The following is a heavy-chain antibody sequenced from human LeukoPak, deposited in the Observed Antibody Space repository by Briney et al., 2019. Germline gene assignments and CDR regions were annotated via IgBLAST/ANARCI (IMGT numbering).Heavy chain of an antibody. CDR3: AKDLDGF. D-gene: IGHD6-25*01. Sequence: PGGSLRLSCAVSGFSFIDHYMDWVRQAPGKGLEWVSVIYSGGSTYYADSVKGRFTISRDNSKNTLYLQMTSLRAEDTAVYYCAKDLDGFWGQGTLVTVSS. CDR1: GFSFIDHY. J-gene: IGHJ4*02. CDR2: IYSGGST. V-gene: IGHV3-53*01.